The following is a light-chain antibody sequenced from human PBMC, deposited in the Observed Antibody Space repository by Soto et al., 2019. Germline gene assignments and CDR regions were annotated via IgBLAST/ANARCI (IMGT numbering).Light chain of an antibody. J-gene: IGLJ1*01. CDR2: DVS. V-gene: IGLV2-14*03. CDR3: SSYTSSTTNV. CDR1: SSDVDGYNY. Sequence: QSVLSQPAAVSGSTGQSITIYCTGTSSDVDGYNYVSWYQQHPGKAPKLLINDVSNRPSGISDRFSGSKSGNTASLTISGLQAEDEADYYCSSYTSSTTNVFGTGTKVTVL.